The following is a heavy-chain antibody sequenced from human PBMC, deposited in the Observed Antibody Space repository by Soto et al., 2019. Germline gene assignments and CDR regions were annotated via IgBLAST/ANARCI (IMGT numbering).Heavy chain of an antibody. CDR1: GFSLSTSGMC. CDR3: ARSNTYYYDSSGLYFDY. Sequence: SGPTLVNPTQTLTLTCTFSGFSLSTSGMCVSWIRQPPGKALEWLALIDWDDDKYYSTSLKTRLTISKDTSKNQVVLTMTNMDPVDTATYYCARSNTYYYDSSGLYFDYWCRGTLVTVSS. CDR2: IDWDDDK. J-gene: IGHJ4*02. D-gene: IGHD3-22*01. V-gene: IGHV2-70*01.